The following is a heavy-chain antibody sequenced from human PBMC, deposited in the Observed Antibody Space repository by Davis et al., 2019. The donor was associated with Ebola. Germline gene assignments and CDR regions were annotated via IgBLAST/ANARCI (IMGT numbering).Heavy chain of an antibody. CDR1: GYTFTSYG. Sequence: ASVKVSCKASGYTFTSYGITWVRQAPGQGLEWMGRISPYNGNTDYTQKLQGRVTMTTDTSTTTAYMELRSLRSDDTAVYYCARGLARDGYTGQGYWGQGTLVTVSS. V-gene: IGHV1-18*01. D-gene: IGHD5-24*01. CDR3: ARGLARDGYTGQGY. J-gene: IGHJ4*02. CDR2: ISPYNGNT.